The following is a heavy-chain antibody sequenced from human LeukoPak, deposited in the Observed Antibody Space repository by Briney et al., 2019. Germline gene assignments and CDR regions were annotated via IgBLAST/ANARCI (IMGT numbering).Heavy chain of an antibody. CDR2: IYYTGDN. CDR1: GASISDSC. CDR3: ARFTARAREIDY. J-gene: IGHJ4*02. D-gene: IGHD6-6*01. Sequence: PSETLSLTCSVSGASISDSCWTWIRQPPGKTLEWIGYIYYTGDNDYNPSLKSRVTMSVDTSKSHLSLKLTSVTAADTAVYYCARFTARAREIDYWGQGILVTVSS. V-gene: IGHV4-59*08.